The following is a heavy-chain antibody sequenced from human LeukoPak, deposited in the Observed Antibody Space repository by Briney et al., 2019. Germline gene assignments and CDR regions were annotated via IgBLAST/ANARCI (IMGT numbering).Heavy chain of an antibody. CDR1: GGSISSGSYY. CDR3: ARDRNPGGFDP. Sequence: SETLPLTCTVSGGSISSGSYYWSWIRQPAGKGLEWIGRIYTSGSTNYNPSLKSRVTISVDTSKNQSSVKLSSVTAADTAVYYCARDRNPGGFDPWGQGTLITVSS. V-gene: IGHV4-61*02. J-gene: IGHJ5*02. CDR2: IYTSGST.